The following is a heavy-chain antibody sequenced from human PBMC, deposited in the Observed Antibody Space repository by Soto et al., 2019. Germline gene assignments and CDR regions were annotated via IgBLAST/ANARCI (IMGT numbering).Heavy chain of an antibody. CDR1: GGSISSYY. V-gene: IGHV4-4*07. CDR3: ARDGEVAAYYYGSGSPHYYYGMDV. J-gene: IGHJ6*02. D-gene: IGHD3-10*01. CDR2: IYTSGST. Sequence: PSETLSLTCTVSGGSISSYYWSWIRQPAGKGLEWIGRIYTSGSTNYNPSLKSRVTMSVDTSKNQFSLKLSSVTAADTAVYYCARDGEVAAYYYGSGSPHYYYGMDVWGQGTTVTVSS.